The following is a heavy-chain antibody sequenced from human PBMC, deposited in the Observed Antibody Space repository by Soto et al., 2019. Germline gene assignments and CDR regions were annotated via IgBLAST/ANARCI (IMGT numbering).Heavy chain of an antibody. CDR1: GYSFITYW. CDR3: ARLVGATTSGFDY. J-gene: IGHJ4*02. CDR2: IYPGDSDS. Sequence: PGESLKISCTASGYSFITYWIGWVRQMPGKGLEWLGVIYPGDSDSRHSPSFQGLVTISADKSVSTAYLQWSSLRASDTAMYYCARLVGATTSGFDYWGQGTLVTVSS. D-gene: IGHD1-26*01. V-gene: IGHV5-51*01.